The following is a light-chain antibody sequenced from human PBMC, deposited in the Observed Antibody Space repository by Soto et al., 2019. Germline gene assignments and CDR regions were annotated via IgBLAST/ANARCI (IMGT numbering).Light chain of an antibody. V-gene: IGKV3-15*01. J-gene: IGKJ1*01. CDR2: GAS. CDR1: QSVSSN. Sequence: EIVMTQSPATLSVSPGERATLSCRASQSVSSNLAWYQQKPGQAPRLLIYGASTRATGIPARFSGSGSGTEFTLTISSLQSEDFAVYYWQQYNNWPPWTFGQGTRW. CDR3: QQYNNWPPWT.